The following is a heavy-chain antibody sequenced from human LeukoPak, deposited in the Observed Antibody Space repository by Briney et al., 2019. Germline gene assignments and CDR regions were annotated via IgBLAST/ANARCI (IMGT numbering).Heavy chain of an antibody. Sequence: GGSLRLSCAASGFAFSSYAMSWVRQAPGKGLEWVSGISGSGGSTFYADSVKGRFTSSRDNSKNTLYLQMSSLRAEDTAVYYCAKMNLDCSDDSCYSWKGDFDYWGQGTLVTVSS. CDR1: GFAFSSYA. J-gene: IGHJ4*02. D-gene: IGHD2-15*01. CDR2: ISGSGGST. CDR3: AKMNLDCSDDSCYSWKGDFDY. V-gene: IGHV3-23*01.